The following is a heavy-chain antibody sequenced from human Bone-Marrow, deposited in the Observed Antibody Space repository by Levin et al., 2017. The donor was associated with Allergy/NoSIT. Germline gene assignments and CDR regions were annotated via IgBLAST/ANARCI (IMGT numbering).Heavy chain of an antibody. CDR3: ARAATFCTNGICSFDY. D-gene: IGHD2-8*01. V-gene: IGHV4-38-2*01. CDR1: GFSIRSRSF. CDR2: IYHDGST. Sequence: SQTLSLTCAVSGFSIRSRSFWGWIRQSPGKKLEWIGSIYHDGSTHYNPSLRSRVIISIDTSRNQFSLRLSSVTAADTAVYYCARAATFCTNGICSFDYWGQGTLLTVSS. J-gene: IGHJ4*02.